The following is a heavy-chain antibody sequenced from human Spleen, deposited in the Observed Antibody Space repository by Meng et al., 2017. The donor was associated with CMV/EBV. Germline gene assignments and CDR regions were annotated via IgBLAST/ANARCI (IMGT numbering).Heavy chain of an antibody. CDR2: INPSGGST. V-gene: IGHV1-46*01. D-gene: IGHD3-22*01. J-gene: IGHJ4*02. CDR1: GYTFSAYY. Sequence: ASVKVSCKGSGYTFSAYYIHWVRQAPGQGLEWMGIINPSGGSTSYAQKFQGRVTMTRDTSTSTVYMELSSLRAEDTAFYHCARGGPLHFSNSSGYYPYYFDYWGQGLLVTVSS. CDR3: ARGGPLHFSNSSGYYPYYFDY.